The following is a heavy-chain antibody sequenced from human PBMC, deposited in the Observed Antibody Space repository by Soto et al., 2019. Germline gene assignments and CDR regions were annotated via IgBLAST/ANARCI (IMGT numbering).Heavy chain of an antibody. CDR3: ANDRLTGIAAAGLYDAFGI. CDR1: GFTFDDYA. D-gene: IGHD6-13*01. J-gene: IGHJ3*02. Sequence: RLSGAASGFTFDDYAMHWVRQAPWKCLEWVSGISWDSGIIGYADSVKGRFTISRDNAKNSLYLQMNSLRAEDTALYYCANDRLTGIAAAGLYDAFGIWGKGPMITFS. CDR2: ISWDSGII. V-gene: IGHV3-9*01.